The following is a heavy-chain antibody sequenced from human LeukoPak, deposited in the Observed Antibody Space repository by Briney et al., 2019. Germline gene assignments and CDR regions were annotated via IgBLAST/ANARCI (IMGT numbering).Heavy chain of an antibody. CDR3: ARDVGGLAAAGSSRGNGKAETPLYDY. CDR1: GYTFTGYY. Sequence: GASVKVSCKASGYTFTGYYMHWVRQAPGQGLEWMGWINPNSGGTNYAQKFQGRVTMTRDTSISTAYMELSRLRSDDTAVYYCARDVGGLAAAGSSRGNGKAETPLYDYWGQGTLVTVSS. V-gene: IGHV1-2*02. CDR2: INPNSGGT. D-gene: IGHD6-13*01. J-gene: IGHJ4*02.